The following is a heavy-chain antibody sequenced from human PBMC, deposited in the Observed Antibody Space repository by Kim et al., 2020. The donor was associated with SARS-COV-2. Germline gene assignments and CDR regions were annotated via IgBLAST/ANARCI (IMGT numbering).Heavy chain of an antibody. Sequence: SETLSLTCAVYGGSFNGYYWSWIRQPPGKGLEWIGEIDHSGSTHHNPSLKSRVSISVDTSKNQFSLKMSSVTAADTGVYYCARGPKPSGPSDYWGQGIL. CDR2: IDHSGST. J-gene: IGHJ4*02. D-gene: IGHD6-19*01. V-gene: IGHV4-34*01. CDR1: GGSFNGYY. CDR3: ARGPKPSGPSDY.